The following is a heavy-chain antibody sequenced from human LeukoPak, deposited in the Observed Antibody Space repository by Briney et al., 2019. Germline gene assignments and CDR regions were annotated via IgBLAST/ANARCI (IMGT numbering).Heavy chain of an antibody. J-gene: IGHJ5*02. CDR2: FDPEDGET. Sequence: ASVKVSCKVSGYTLTELSMHWVRQAPGKGLEWMGGFDPEDGETIYAQKFQGRVTMTEDTSTDTAYMELSSLRSEDTAVYYCATDKMVGCSGGSCYVWSNWFDPWGQGTLVTVSS. V-gene: IGHV1-24*01. D-gene: IGHD2-15*01. CDR1: GYTLTELS. CDR3: ATDKMVGCSGGSCYVWSNWFDP.